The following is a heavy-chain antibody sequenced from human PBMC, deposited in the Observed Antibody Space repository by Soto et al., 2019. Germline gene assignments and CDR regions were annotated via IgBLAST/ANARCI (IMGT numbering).Heavy chain of an antibody. J-gene: IGHJ4*02. Sequence: QVQLVESGGGVVQPGRSLRLSCAASGFTFSSHAMHWVRQAPGKGLEWVAVIPSDGSNQYYADSVKGRFTISRDNSKNTLYLQMNSLRAEDTAVYYCAREGQQWLVRSCFDYWGQGTLVTVSS. D-gene: IGHD6-19*01. CDR3: AREGQQWLVRSCFDY. CDR2: IPSDGSNQ. V-gene: IGHV3-30-3*01. CDR1: GFTFSSHA.